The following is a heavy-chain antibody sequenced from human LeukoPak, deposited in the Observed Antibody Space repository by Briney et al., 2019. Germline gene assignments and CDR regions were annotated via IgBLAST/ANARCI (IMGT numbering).Heavy chain of an antibody. CDR3: ARVSGRLERQSDLDY. Sequence: GGSLRLSCAASGFTFASYSMNWVRQAPGKGLEWVSSISGDSTYIYNAGSVKGRFAISRDNAQASLYLQMISLRADDTAVYYCARVSGRLERQSDLDYWGQGTLVIVSS. D-gene: IGHD1-1*01. J-gene: IGHJ4*02. CDR2: ISGDSTYI. CDR1: GFTFASYS. V-gene: IGHV3-21*01.